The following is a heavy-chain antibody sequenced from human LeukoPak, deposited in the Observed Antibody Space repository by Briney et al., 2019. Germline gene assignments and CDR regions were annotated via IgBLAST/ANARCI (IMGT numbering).Heavy chain of an antibody. J-gene: IGHJ4*02. D-gene: IGHD5-12*01. Sequence: PSETLSLTCSVSGGSISSYPWIWIRQSPGKGLEWIAYINYSGHTNYNPSLKSRVTIPIDTSKNQFSLNLTSVTAADTAVYYCARVWQDYSGSDYWGQGTLVTVSS. V-gene: IGHV4-59*01. CDR2: INYSGHT. CDR3: ARVWQDYSGSDY. CDR1: GGSISSYP.